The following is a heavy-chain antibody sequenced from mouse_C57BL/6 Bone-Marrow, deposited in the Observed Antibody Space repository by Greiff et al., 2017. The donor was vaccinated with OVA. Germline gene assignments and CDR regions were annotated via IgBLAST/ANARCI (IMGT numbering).Heavy chain of an antibody. CDR2: FYPGSGST. D-gene: IGHD1-2*01. J-gene: IGHJ4*01. Sequence: QVQLQQPGAELVKPGASVKLSCKASGYTFTSYWITWVKQRPGQGLEWIGDFYPGSGSTNYNEKFKSKATLTVDKSSSTAYMQLSSLTSEDSAVYYGARFAHYYSPNYDAMDNWCRGTAVTVTS. CDR3: ARFAHYYSPNYDAMDN. V-gene: IGHV1-55*01. CDR1: GYTFTSYW.